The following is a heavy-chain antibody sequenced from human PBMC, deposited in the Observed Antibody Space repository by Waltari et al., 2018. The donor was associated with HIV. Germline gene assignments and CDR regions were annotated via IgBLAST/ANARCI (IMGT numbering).Heavy chain of an antibody. CDR1: GFTFSSYG. CDR3: AKAEYYDSSGYYSHWNYYYGMDV. V-gene: IGHV3-30*02. Sequence: QVQLVESGGGVVQPGGSLRLSCAASGFTFSSYGMHWVRQAPGKGLEWVAFIRYDGSNKYYADSVKGRFTISRDNSKNTLYLQMNSLRAEDTAVYYCAKAEYYDSSGYYSHWNYYYGMDVWGQGTTVTVSS. J-gene: IGHJ6*02. CDR2: IRYDGSNK. D-gene: IGHD3-22*01.